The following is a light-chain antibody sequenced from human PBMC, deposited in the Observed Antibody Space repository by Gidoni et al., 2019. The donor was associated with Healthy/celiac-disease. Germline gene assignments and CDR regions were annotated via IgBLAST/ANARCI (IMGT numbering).Light chain of an antibody. CDR3: MQALQTRWT. CDR1: QSLLHSNGYNY. Sequence: DIVMTQSTLSLPVTPGEPASISCRYSQSLLHSNGYNYLDWYLQKPGQSPQLLIYLGSNRASGVPDKFSGSGSGTDFTLKISRVEAEDVGVYYCMQALQTRWTFGQGTKVEIQ. J-gene: IGKJ1*01. CDR2: LGS. V-gene: IGKV2-28*01.